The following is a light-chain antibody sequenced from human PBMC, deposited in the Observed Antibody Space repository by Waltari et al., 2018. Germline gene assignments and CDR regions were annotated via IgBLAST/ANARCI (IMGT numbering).Light chain of an antibody. J-gene: IGLJ3*02. V-gene: IGLV2-23*01. CDR3: CSYAGSRTPWV. Sequence: QSALTQPASVSGSPGQSITISCTGSSSDVGNYNFVSWYQQHPDEAPKLVIYEGSKRPSVISLRFSGSKSGNTASLTISRRQAEDEADYYCCSYAGSRTPWVFGGGTRVTVL. CDR2: EGS. CDR1: SSDVGNYNF.